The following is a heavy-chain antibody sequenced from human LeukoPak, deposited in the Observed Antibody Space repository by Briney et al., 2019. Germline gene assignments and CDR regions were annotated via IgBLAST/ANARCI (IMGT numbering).Heavy chain of an antibody. CDR1: GFTFSSYW. CDR2: IASDGSST. Sequence: GGSLRLSCAASGFTFSSYWMNWARQAPGKGLVRVSRIASDGSSTTYADSVKGRFSISRDNAKNTLYLQMNSLRVEDTAVYYCARGRPHGNDYWGQGTLVTVSS. V-gene: IGHV3-74*01. J-gene: IGHJ4*02. CDR3: ARGRPHGNDY. D-gene: IGHD4-23*01.